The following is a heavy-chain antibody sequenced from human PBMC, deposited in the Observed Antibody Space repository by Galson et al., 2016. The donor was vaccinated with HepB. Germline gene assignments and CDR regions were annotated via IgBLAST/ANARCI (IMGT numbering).Heavy chain of an antibody. V-gene: IGHV5-51*03. Sequence: SGAEVKKPGDSLKISCKGSGYSFSDYWIAWVRQMPGKGLEWMGMIYPGDSDARYSPSFQGQVIISADKSINTAYLQWSSLKAPDTGMYYCARRLTTVTKGIYYYGLDVWGQGTTVTVSS. J-gene: IGHJ6*02. CDR1: GYSFSDYW. CDR2: IYPGDSDA. D-gene: IGHD4-11*01. CDR3: ARRLTTVTKGIYYYGLDV.